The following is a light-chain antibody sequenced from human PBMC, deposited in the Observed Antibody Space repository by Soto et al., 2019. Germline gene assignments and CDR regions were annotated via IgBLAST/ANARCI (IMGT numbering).Light chain of an antibody. J-gene: IGKJ1*01. CDR1: QSVSNNY. CDR3: QQYGSSGT. V-gene: IGKV3-20*01. CDR2: GAS. Sequence: ERAWWQSQATQCLAPGERATLGGRASQSVSNNYFAWYQRKPGEARRLLIYGASNTATGIPDRLSGSGSGTDFTLPIRRLEPEDSAVYYCQQYGSSGTLGQGTKVDIK.